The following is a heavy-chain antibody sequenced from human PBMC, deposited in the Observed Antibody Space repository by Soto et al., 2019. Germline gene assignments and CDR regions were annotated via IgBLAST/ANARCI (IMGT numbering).Heavy chain of an antibody. D-gene: IGHD6-13*01. CDR2: INWNGGST. J-gene: IGHJ6*02. Sequence: GGSLRLSCAASGFAFDDYGMSWVRQAPGKGLEWVSGINWNGGSTGYADSVKGRFTISRDNAKNSLYLQMNSLRAEDTALYYCARSLSIAAAEAYYYGMDVWGQGTTVTVSS. CDR3: ARSLSIAAAEAYYYGMDV. V-gene: IGHV3-20*04. CDR1: GFAFDDYG.